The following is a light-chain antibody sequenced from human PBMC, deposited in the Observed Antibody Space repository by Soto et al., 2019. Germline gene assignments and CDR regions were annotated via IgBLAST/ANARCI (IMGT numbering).Light chain of an antibody. CDR3: QQSYSTPRT. CDR2: AAS. V-gene: IGKV1-39*01. J-gene: IGKJ1*01. CDR1: QSINSY. Sequence: DIQMTQSPSSLSASVGDRVTITCRASQSINSYLNWYQQKPGNAPKLLIYAASSLQSGVPSRFSGSGSGTDFTITISSLQSEDFATYYCQQSYSTPRTFGQGTKVEIK.